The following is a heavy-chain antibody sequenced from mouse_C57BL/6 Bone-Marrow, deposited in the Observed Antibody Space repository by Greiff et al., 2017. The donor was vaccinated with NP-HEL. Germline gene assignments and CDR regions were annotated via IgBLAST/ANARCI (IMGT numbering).Heavy chain of an antibody. D-gene: IGHD3-2*02. V-gene: IGHV1-81*01. Sequence: QVQLQQSGAELARPGASVKLSCKASGYTFTSYGISWVKQRTGQGLEWIGAIYPRRGNTYYNEKFKGKATLTADKSSSTAYMELRSLTSEDSAVYFCARRELRLRKDYWGQGTTLTVSS. J-gene: IGHJ2*01. CDR3: ARRELRLRKDY. CDR2: IYPRRGNT. CDR1: GYTFTSYG.